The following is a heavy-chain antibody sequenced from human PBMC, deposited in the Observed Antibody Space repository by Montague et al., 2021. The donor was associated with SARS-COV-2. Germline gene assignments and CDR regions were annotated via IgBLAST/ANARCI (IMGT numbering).Heavy chain of an antibody. CDR2: IYYSGST. CDR3: ARALTGWRRYYGMDV. J-gene: IGHJ6*02. CDR1: GGSISSGSYY. D-gene: IGHD6-19*01. Sequence: SETLSLTCTVSGGSISSGSYYWGRIRQPTGKGLEWIGCIYYSGSTYYNLSLKSRVTISADTSKNQFSLKPSSVTAADTAVYYCARALTGWRRYYGMDVWGQGTTVTVSS. V-gene: IGHV4-39*01.